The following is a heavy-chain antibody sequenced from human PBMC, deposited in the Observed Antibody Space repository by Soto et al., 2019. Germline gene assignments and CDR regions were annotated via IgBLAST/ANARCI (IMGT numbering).Heavy chain of an antibody. CDR1: GFSFHDDA. D-gene: IGHD2-2*01. J-gene: IGHJ3*02. CDR3: AKDPGWCRTNTCYGVGSFDM. V-gene: IGHV3-9*01. Sequence: EVQLVESGGALVQSGRSLRLSCTASGFSFHDDAMHWVRQVPGRGLEWVSGISWNSAATGYADSVKGRFTISRDNRRNSLYLQMNSLTSEDTALYYCAKDPGWCRTNTCYGVGSFDMWGQGTMVTVTP. CDR2: ISWNSAAT.